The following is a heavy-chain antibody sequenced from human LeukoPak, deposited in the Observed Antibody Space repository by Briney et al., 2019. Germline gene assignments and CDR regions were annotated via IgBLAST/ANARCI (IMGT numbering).Heavy chain of an antibody. CDR2: INHSGST. J-gene: IGHJ4*02. Sequence: SETLSLTCAVYGGSFSGYYWSWIRQPPGTGLEWIGEINHSGSTNYNPSLKSRVTISVDTSKNQFSLKLSSVTAADTAVYYCARVRGGRYYYDSSGYLSFDYWGPGTLVTVSS. CDR3: ARVRGGRYYYDSSGYLSFDY. V-gene: IGHV4-34*01. CDR1: GGSFSGYY. D-gene: IGHD3-22*01.